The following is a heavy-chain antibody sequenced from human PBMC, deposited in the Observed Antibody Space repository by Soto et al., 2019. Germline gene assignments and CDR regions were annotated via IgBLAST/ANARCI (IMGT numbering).Heavy chain of an antibody. CDR1: GGTFSIYG. CDR3: ATSVGIAPTGEDGMDV. D-gene: IGHD2-8*02. J-gene: IGHJ6*02. V-gene: IGHV1-69*13. Sequence: GASVKFSCKASGGTFSIYGFSWVRQAPGQGPEWIGGIIPILTTPNYAQKFHGRVTIVADESTTTVYMELSSLKSEDTAVYYCATSVGIAPTGEDGMDVWGQGTSVTVSS. CDR2: IIPILTTP.